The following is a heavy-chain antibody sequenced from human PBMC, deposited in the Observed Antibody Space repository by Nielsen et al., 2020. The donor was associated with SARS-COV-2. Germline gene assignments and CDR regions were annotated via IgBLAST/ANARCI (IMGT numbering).Heavy chain of an antibody. CDR3: ATGPTVTINNWFDP. J-gene: IGHJ5*02. V-gene: IGHV1-24*01. CDR1: GYSFTGYY. CDR2: FDPEDGET. D-gene: IGHD4-17*01. Sequence: ASVKVSCKASGYSFTGYYMHWVRQAPGKGLEWMGGFDPEDGETIYAQKFQGRVTMTEDTSTDTAYMELSSLRSEDTAVYYCATGPTVTINNWFDPWGQGTLVTVSS.